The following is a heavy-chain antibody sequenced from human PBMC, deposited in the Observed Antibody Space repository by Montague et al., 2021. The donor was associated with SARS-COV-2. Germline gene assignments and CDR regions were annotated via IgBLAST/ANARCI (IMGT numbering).Heavy chain of an antibody. Sequence: TLSLTCTVSGGSISSGSYYWSWIRQPAGKGLEWIGRIYTSGSTHNNPSLKSRATISVDTSKNQFSLKLSSVTAAGTAVYYCATASGWYIFDNWGQGTLVTVSS. V-gene: IGHV4-61*02. D-gene: IGHD6-19*01. J-gene: IGHJ4*02. CDR1: GGSISSGSYY. CDR2: IYTSGST. CDR3: ATASGWYIFDN.